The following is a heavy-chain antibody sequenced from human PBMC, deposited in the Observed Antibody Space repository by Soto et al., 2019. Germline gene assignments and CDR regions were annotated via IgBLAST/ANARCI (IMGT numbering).Heavy chain of an antibody. J-gene: IGHJ4*02. CDR2: ISYDGSNK. D-gene: IGHD2-8*01. Sequence: GGSLRLSCAASGFTFSSYGMHWVRQAPGKGLEWVAVISYDGSNKYYADSVKGRFTISRDNSKNTLYLQMNSLRAEDTAAYYCAQLAGTNGVDAFWGQGTLVTVSS. CDR3: AQLAGTNGVDAF. CDR1: GFTFSSYG. V-gene: IGHV3-30*03.